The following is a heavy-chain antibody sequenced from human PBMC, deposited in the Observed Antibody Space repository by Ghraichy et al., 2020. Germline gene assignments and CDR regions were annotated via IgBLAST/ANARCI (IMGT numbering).Heavy chain of an antibody. V-gene: IGHV6-1*01. J-gene: IGHJ4*02. CDR2: TYYRSKGYR. D-gene: IGHD3-10*01. Sequence: SQTLSLTCAISRDSVSSNSATWDWFRQSPSRGLEGLGRTYYRSKGYREYAASVKSRITINSDTSKNQFSLQLNSVTPEDTALYYCARQYIYGFDYWGQGTLVTVSS. CDR1: RDSVSSNSAT. CDR3: ARQYIYGFDY.